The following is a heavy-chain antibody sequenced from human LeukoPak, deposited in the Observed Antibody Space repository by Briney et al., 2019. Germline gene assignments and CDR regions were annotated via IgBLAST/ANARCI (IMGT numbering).Heavy chain of an antibody. Sequence: SETLSLTCTVSGGSISSHYWSWIRQPPGEGLEWIGYIYYSGSTNYNPSLKSRVTISVDTSKNQFSLKLSSVTAADTAVYYCARVLIASQNWFDPWGQGTLVTVSS. CDR2: IYYSGST. V-gene: IGHV4-59*11. D-gene: IGHD2-15*01. J-gene: IGHJ5*02. CDR3: ARVLIASQNWFDP. CDR1: GGSISSHY.